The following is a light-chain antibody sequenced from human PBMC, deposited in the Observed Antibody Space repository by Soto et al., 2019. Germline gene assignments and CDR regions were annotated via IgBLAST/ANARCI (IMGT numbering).Light chain of an antibody. CDR1: QSISSY. J-gene: IGKJ5*01. CDR3: QQTYNTPPLT. Sequence: DIQMTQSPSSLSASVGDKVTITCRTSQSISSYLNWYQQKPGKAPKLLIYAASSLQSGVPSRFTGSGSGTDFTLTISNLHPEDFATYYCQQTYNTPPLTFGQGTRLEIK. V-gene: IGKV1-39*01. CDR2: AAS.